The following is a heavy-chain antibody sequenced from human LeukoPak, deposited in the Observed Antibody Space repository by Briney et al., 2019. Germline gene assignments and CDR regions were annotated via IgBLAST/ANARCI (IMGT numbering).Heavy chain of an antibody. CDR3: AKDWIVVPATGDLFDY. V-gene: IGHV3-48*01. D-gene: IGHD3-22*01. J-gene: IGHJ4*02. CDR1: GFTFSSYS. Sequence: GGSLRLSCAASGFTFSSYSMNWVRQAPGKGLEWVSYISSSSSTIYYADSVKGRFTISRDNAKNSLYLQMNSLRAEDTAIYYCAKDWIVVPATGDLFDYWGQGTLVTVSS. CDR2: ISSSSSTI.